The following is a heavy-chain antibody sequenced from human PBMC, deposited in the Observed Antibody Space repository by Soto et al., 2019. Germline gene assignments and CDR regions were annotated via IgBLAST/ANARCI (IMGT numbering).Heavy chain of an antibody. Sequence: GGSLRLSCAASGFTFSSYAMSWVRQAPGKGLEWVSAISGSGGSTYYADSVKGRFTISRDNSKNTLYLQMNSLRAEDTAVYYCATLATSRPDYGDSLFEYWGQGSLVTVSS. CDR3: ATLATSRPDYGDSLFEY. J-gene: IGHJ4*02. V-gene: IGHV3-23*01. D-gene: IGHD4-17*01. CDR1: GFTFSSYA. CDR2: ISGSGGST.